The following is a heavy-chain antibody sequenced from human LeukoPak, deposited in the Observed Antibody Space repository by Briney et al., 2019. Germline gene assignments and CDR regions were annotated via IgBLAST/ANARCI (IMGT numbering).Heavy chain of an antibody. Sequence: ASVKVSCKASGYTFTGYYIHWMRQAPGQGLEWMGWINPNSGGTNYAQKFQGRVTMTRDTSISTAYMELSRLRSDDTAVYYCARGRAAAGYYYYYYMDVWGKGTTVTVSS. D-gene: IGHD6-13*01. J-gene: IGHJ6*03. CDR3: ARGRAAAGYYYYYYMDV. V-gene: IGHV1-2*02. CDR1: GYTFTGYY. CDR2: INPNSGGT.